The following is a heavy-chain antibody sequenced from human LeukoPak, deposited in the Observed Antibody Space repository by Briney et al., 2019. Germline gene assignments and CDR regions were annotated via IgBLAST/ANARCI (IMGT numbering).Heavy chain of an antibody. V-gene: IGHV3-74*01. J-gene: IGHJ4*02. CDR2: IDSDGSST. Sequence: GGSLRLSCAASGSTFSSYWTYWVRHAPGKGLVWVSRIDSDGSSTTYADSVKGRFTISRDNAKNTLYLQMNSLRAEDTAVYYCTREGGIYGDYDYWGQGTLVTVSS. D-gene: IGHD4-17*01. CDR1: GSTFSSYW. CDR3: TREGGIYGDYDY.